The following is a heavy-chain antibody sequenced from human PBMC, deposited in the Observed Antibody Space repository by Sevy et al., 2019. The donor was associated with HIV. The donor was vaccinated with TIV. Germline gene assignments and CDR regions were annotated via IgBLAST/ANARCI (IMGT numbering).Heavy chain of an antibody. Sequence: ASVKVSCKASGYTFIDYYIHWVRQAPGQGLEWMGWINPSSGGTNYAQKFQGRVTMTRETSISTAFMEVSRLKSDDTTVYYCARDHNYYGSGSPYFYYYMDVWGKGTKVTVSS. J-gene: IGHJ6*03. V-gene: IGHV1-2*02. CDR2: INPSSGGT. CDR3: ARDHNYYGSGSPYFYYYMDV. CDR1: GYTFIDYY. D-gene: IGHD3-10*01.